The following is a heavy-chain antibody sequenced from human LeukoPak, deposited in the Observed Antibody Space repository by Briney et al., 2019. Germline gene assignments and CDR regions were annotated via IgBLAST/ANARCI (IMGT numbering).Heavy chain of an antibody. V-gene: IGHV3-30-3*01. Sequence: GGSLRLSCAASGFTFSSYAMHWVRPAPGKGLEGVAVISYDESNKYYADSVKGRFTISRDNSKNTLYLQMNSLRAEDTAVYYCAREGVAVAAPLDYWGQGTLVTVSS. CDR1: GFTFSSYA. CDR3: AREGVAVAAPLDY. D-gene: IGHD6-19*01. CDR2: ISYDESNK. J-gene: IGHJ4*02.